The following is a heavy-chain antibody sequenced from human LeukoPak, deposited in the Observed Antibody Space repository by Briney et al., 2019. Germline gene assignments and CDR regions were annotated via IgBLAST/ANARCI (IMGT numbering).Heavy chain of an antibody. Sequence: SETLSLTCTVSGGSISSYYWSWIRQPPGKGLEWIGYIYYSGSTNYNPSLKSRVTISVDTSKNQFSLKLSSVTAADTAVYYCASYYGDYREDAFDIWGQRTMVTVSS. J-gene: IGHJ3*02. CDR3: ASYYGDYREDAFDI. V-gene: IGHV4-59*01. CDR1: GGSISSYY. D-gene: IGHD4-17*01. CDR2: IYYSGST.